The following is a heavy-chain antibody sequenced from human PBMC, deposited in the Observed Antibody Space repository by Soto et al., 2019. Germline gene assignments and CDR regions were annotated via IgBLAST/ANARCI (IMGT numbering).Heavy chain of an antibody. J-gene: IGHJ6*03. CDR3: ARRKAAAVNYYYYYMDV. Sequence: GGSLRLSCAASGFTFSSYWMSWVRQAPGKGLEWVANIKQDGSEKYYVDSVKGRFTISRDNAKNSLYLQMSSLRAEDTAVYYCARRKAAAVNYYYYYMDVWGKGTTVTVSS. CDR1: GFTFSSYW. V-gene: IGHV3-7*01. D-gene: IGHD6-13*01. CDR2: IKQDGSEK.